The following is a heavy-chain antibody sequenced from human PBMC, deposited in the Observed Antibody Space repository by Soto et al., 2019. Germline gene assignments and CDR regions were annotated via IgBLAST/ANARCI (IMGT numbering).Heavy chain of an antibody. CDR2: ISSTTNYI. V-gene: IGHV3-21*06. CDR1: GFTFTRYS. Sequence: LRLSCAASGFTFTRYSMNWVRQAPGKGLEWVSSISSTTNYIYYGDSMKGRFTISRDNAKNSLYLEMNSLRAEDTAVYYCARESEDLTSNFDYWGQGTLVTVSS. CDR3: ARESEDLTSNFDY. J-gene: IGHJ4*02.